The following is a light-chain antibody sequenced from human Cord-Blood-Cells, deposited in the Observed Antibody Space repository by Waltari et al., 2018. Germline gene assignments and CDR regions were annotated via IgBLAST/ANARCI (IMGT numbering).Light chain of an antibody. CDR2: AAS. J-gene: IGKJ1*01. Sequence: DIQMTQSPSSLSASVGDRVTITCRESQSISSYLNWYQQKPGKAPKLLIYAASSLQSGVPSRFSGSGSGTDFTLTISSLQPEDFATYYCQQSYSTPWTFGQATKVDIK. CDR1: QSISSY. V-gene: IGKV1-39*01. CDR3: QQSYSTPWT.